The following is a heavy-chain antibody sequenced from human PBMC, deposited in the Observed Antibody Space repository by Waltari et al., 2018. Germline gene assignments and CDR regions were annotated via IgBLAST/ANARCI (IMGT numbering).Heavy chain of an antibody. CDR2: IYYSGST. CDR1: GGSISSYY. CDR3: ARAGVRGAFDI. J-gene: IGHJ3*02. Sequence: QVQLQESGPGLVKPSETLSLTCTVSGGSISSYYWSWIRQPPGKGLEWIGYIYYSGSTNDNPSLKSRVTISVDTSKNQFSLKLSSVTAADTAVYYCARAGVRGAFDIWGQGTMVTVSS. V-gene: IGHV4-59*01. D-gene: IGHD3-10*01.